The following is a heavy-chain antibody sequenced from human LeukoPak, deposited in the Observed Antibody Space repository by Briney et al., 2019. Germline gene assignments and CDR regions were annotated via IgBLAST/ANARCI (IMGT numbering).Heavy chain of an antibody. D-gene: IGHD1-26*01. CDR2: IYYSGSS. V-gene: IGHV4-39*01. Sequence: PSETLSLTCTVSGDSISSSGSYWGWIRQPPGKGLEWIGNIYYSGSSYYNPSLKSRVTISVDTSKNQFSLKLTSVTAADTAVFYCARRGSYDTFDIWGHGTLVTVSS. CDR3: ARRGSYDTFDI. J-gene: IGHJ3*02. CDR1: GDSISSSGSY.